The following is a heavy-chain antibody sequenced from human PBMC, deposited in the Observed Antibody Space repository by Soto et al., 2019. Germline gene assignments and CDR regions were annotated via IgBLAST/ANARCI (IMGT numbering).Heavy chain of an antibody. CDR2: MYYSGTT. CDR3: ARHHASAATSFDGMDV. J-gene: IGHJ6*04. V-gene: IGHV4-39*01. CDR1: GASFSSSSYY. Sequence: QVQLQESGPGLVKPSETLSLTCSVSGASFSSSSYYWGWIRQPPEKGLEWIATMYYSGTTYYNPSLKSRVTVSIDTYKDQFSLRLPSVAAADTAMYYCARHHASAATSFDGMDVWGNGTTVTVSS. D-gene: IGHD3-3*01.